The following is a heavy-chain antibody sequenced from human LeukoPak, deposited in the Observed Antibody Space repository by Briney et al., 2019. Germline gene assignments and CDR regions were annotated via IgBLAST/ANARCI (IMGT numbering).Heavy chain of an antibody. CDR1: GFTFSDYY. CDR2: ISSSGSTI. V-gene: IGHV3-11*01. J-gene: IGHJ5*02. D-gene: IGHD2-2*01. CDR3: ARDEVVPAAIRWNWFDP. Sequence: PGGSLRLSCAASGFTFSDYYMSWIRQAPGKGLEWASYISSSGSTIYYADSVKGRFTISRDNAKNSLYLQMNSLRAEDTAVYYCARDEVVPAAIRWNWFDPWGQGTLVTVSS.